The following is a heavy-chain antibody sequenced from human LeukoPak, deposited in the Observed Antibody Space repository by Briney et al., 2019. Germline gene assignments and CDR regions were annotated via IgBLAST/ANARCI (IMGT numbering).Heavy chain of an antibody. D-gene: IGHD3-22*01. CDR2: IYYSGST. Sequence: SETLSLTCTVSGGSISSYYWSWIRQPPGKGLEWIGYIYYSGSTNYSPSLKSRVTISVDTSKNQFSLKLSSVTAADTAVYYCARAHPIDYYDSSGYSDSYFDYWGQGTLVTVSS. CDR1: GGSISSYY. V-gene: IGHV4-59*01. J-gene: IGHJ4*02. CDR3: ARAHPIDYYDSSGYSDSYFDY.